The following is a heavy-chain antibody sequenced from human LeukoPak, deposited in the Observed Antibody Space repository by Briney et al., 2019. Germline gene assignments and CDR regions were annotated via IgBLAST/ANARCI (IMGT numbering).Heavy chain of an antibody. CDR2: ISGDGVRT. Sequence: GGSLRLSCAASGFTFSSYAMSWVRQAPGKGLEWVSGISGDGVRTYYADSVKGRFAISRDNSKNMLSLQMNSLRAEDTAVYYCARACAWFVDYYYYGMDVWGQGTTVTVSS. CDR3: ARACAWFVDYYYYGMDV. J-gene: IGHJ6*02. V-gene: IGHV3-23*01. CDR1: GFTFSSYA. D-gene: IGHD3-10*01.